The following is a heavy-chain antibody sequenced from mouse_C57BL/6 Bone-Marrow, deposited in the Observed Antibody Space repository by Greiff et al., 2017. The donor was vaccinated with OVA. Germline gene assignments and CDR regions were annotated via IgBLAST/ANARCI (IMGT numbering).Heavy chain of an antibody. Sequence: QVQLQQPGAELVKPGASVKVSCKASGYTFTSYWMHWVKQRPGQGLEWIGRIHPSDSVTNYHQKFKGKATLTVDKSSSTAYMQLSSLTSEVTAVYYCAKTAQATVSNDYWGQGTTLTVSS. D-gene: IGHD3-2*02. CDR2: IHPSDSVT. J-gene: IGHJ2*01. CDR3: AKTAQATVSNDY. V-gene: IGHV1-74*01. CDR1: GYTFTSYW.